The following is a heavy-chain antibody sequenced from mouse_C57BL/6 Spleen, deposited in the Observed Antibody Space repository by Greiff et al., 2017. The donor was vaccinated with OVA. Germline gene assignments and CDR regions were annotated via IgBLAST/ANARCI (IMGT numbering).Heavy chain of an antibody. D-gene: IGHD2-2*01. CDR2: IRNKANGYTT. V-gene: IGHV7-4*01. CDR1: GFTFTDYY. Sequence: EVNVVESGGGLVQPGASLRLSCAASGFTFTDYYMSWVRQPPGKAPEWLALIRNKANGYTTEYTASVKGRFTISRDNSQNILYLQMNTLRAEDSATYYCVKAWGLRGIILDYWGQGTTLTVSS. J-gene: IGHJ2*01. CDR3: VKAWGLRGIILDY.